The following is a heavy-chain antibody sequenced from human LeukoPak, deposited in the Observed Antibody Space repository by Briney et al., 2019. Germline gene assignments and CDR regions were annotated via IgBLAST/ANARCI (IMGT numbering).Heavy chain of an antibody. Sequence: GGSLRLSCAASGFTFSSYAMSWVRQAPGGGLEWVSGIPGSGVDTFYADSVKGRFTISRDNSKNTLFLQMNSLRAEDTAVYYCAKGYDFWSGYPSNFDYWGQGTLVTVST. V-gene: IGHV3-23*01. D-gene: IGHD3-3*01. CDR2: IPGSGVDT. CDR3: AKGYDFWSGYPSNFDY. CDR1: GFTFSSYA. J-gene: IGHJ4*02.